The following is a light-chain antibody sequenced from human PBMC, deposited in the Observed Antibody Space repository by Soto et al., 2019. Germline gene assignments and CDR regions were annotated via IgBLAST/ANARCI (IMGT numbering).Light chain of an antibody. J-gene: IGKJ4*01. V-gene: IGKV3-15*01. Sequence: EIVMTQSPATLSVSPGERASLSCRASQSVSSNLAWYQQKPGQTPRLLIYATSTGATGIPARFSGSGSGTEFTLPISSLQSEDFAVYYCQHYNNWPLTFGGGTKVEIK. CDR3: QHYNNWPLT. CDR1: QSVSSN. CDR2: ATS.